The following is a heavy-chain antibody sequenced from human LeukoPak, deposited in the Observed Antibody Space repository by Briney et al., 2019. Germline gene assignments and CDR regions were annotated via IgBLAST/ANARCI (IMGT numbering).Heavy chain of an antibody. CDR2: INYSGST. V-gene: IGHV4-59*08. CDR3: ARPGEYWYFDL. D-gene: IGHD4-17*01. J-gene: IGHJ2*01. Sequence: SETLPLTCTVSSGSISIYYWSWIRQPPGKGLEWIGYINYSGSTNYNPSLKSRVTISVDTSKNQFSLKLSSVTAADTAVYYCARPGEYWYFDLWGRGTLVTVSS. CDR1: SGSISIYY.